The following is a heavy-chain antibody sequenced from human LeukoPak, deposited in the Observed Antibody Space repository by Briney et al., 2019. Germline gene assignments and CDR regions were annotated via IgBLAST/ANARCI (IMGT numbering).Heavy chain of an antibody. J-gene: IGHJ3*02. CDR1: GGTFSSYA. CDR2: IIPIFGTA. Sequence: SVKVSCKASGGTFSSYAISWARQAPGQGLEWMGGIIPIFGTANYAQKFQGRVTITTDESTSTAYMELSSLRSEDTAVYYCARDLGDGYRAVDAFDIWGQGTMVTVSS. CDR3: ARDLGDGYRAVDAFDI. V-gene: IGHV1-69*05. D-gene: IGHD5-24*01.